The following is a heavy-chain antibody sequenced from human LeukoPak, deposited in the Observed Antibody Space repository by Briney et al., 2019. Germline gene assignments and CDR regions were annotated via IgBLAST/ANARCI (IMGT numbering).Heavy chain of an antibody. D-gene: IGHD2-15*01. V-gene: IGHV3-23*01. CDR3: AKSPVPYCSGGSCYGMDV. Sequence: PGGSLRLSCAASGFTFSSYAMSWVRQAPGKGLEWVSVISGSGGSTYYADSVKGRFTISRVNSENTLYLQTNSLRVEDTAGYYRAKSPVPYCSGGSCYGMDVWGQGTTVTVSS. CDR2: ISGSGGST. CDR1: GFTFSSYA. J-gene: IGHJ6*02.